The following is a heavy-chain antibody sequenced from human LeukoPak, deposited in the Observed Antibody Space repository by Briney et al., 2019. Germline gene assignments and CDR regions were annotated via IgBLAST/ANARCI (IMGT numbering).Heavy chain of an antibody. CDR1: GGSISSGGYY. Sequence: SETLSLTCTVSGGSISSGGYYWSWIRQHPGKGLEWIGYIYYSGSTYYNPSLKSRVTISVDTSKNQFSLKLSSVTAADTAVYYCARRVYDFLTGHLNWFDPWGQGTLVTVSS. CDR2: IYYSGST. CDR3: ARRVYDFLTGHLNWFDP. D-gene: IGHD3-9*01. J-gene: IGHJ5*02. V-gene: IGHV4-31*03.